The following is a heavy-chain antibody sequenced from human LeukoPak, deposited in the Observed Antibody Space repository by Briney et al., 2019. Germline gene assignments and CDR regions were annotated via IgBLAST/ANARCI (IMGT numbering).Heavy chain of an antibody. V-gene: IGHV3-23*01. Sequence: GGSLGLSCAASGFTFNNFAMSWVRQAPGKGLQWVSAISGSGGSTYYADSVRGRFTISRDNSKNTLYLQMNNLRAEDTALYYCAKDVTDISGAFHIWGQGTMVTVSS. CDR2: ISGSGGST. D-gene: IGHD5-12*01. CDR1: GFTFNNFA. J-gene: IGHJ3*02. CDR3: AKDVTDISGAFHI.